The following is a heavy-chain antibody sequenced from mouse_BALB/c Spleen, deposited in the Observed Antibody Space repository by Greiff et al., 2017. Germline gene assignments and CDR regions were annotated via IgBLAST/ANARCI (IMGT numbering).Heavy chain of an antibody. V-gene: IGHV1-9*01. D-gene: IGHD2-3*01. Sequence: QVQLQQSGAELARPGASVKISCKATGYTFSSYWIEWVKQRPGHGLEWIGEILPGSGSTNYNEKFKGKATFTADTSSNTAYMQLSSLTSEDSAVYYCARRDDGYPFYAMDYWGQGTSVTVSS. J-gene: IGHJ4*01. CDR1: GYTFSSYW. CDR2: ILPGSGST. CDR3: ARRDDGYPFYAMDY.